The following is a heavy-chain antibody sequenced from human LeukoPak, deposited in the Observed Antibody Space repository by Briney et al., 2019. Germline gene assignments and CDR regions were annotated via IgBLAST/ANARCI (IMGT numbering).Heavy chain of an antibody. CDR1: GGSISSSSYY. V-gene: IGHV4-61*01. Sequence: SETLSLTCTVSGGSISSSSYYWSWIRQPPGKGLEWIGYIYYSGSTNYNPSLKSRVTISVDTSKNQFSLKLSSVTAADTAVYYCARVGDYVWGSYRFDYWGQGTLVTVSS. CDR2: IYYSGST. D-gene: IGHD3-16*02. CDR3: ARVGDYVWGSYRFDY. J-gene: IGHJ4*02.